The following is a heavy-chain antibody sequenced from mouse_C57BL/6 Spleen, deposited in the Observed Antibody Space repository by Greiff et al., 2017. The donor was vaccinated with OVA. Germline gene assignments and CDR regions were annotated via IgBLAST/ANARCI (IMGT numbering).Heavy chain of an antibody. CDR2: IRNKANNHAT. D-gene: IGHD1-1*01. CDR3: TRKPPPYDCRDFDV. CDR1: GFTFSDAW. Sequence: EVMLVESGGGLVQPGGSMKLSCAASGFTFSDAWMDWVRQSPEKGLEWVAEIRNKANNHATYYAASVKGRFTIYRDDSKSIVYQQMNSLKAEDTGIYDCTRKPPPYDCRDFDVWGTGTTVTVSS. J-gene: IGHJ1*03. V-gene: IGHV6-6*01.